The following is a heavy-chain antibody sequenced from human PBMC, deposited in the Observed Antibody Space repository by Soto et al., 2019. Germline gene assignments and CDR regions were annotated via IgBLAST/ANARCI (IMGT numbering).Heavy chain of an antibody. CDR2: ISGTGDTT. CDR1: GFAFSSYA. CDR3: AKVAGMTMIVVVLNAFDI. D-gene: IGHD3-22*01. J-gene: IGHJ3*02. Sequence: HPGGSLRLSCAASGFAFSSYAMIWVRQAPGKGLEWVSGISGTGDTTNYADSVKGRFTISRDNSKNTLFLQMNSLRAEDTAVYYCAKVAGMTMIVVVLNAFDIWGQGTMVTVSS. V-gene: IGHV3-23*01.